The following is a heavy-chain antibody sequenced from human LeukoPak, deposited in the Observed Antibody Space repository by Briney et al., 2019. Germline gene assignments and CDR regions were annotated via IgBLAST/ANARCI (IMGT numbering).Heavy chain of an antibody. Sequence: PGGSLRLSCAASGFMFSTYWMTWVRQAPGKGPEWVANIKPDGSETYYVDAVKGRFTISRDNTMNSLYLQMNNLRGEDAAVYHCGGFGYEAGVDLWGQGTLVTVSS. CDR3: GGFGYEAGVDL. CDR1: GFMFSTYW. D-gene: IGHD2-15*01. J-gene: IGHJ4*02. CDR2: IKPDGSET. V-gene: IGHV3-7*01.